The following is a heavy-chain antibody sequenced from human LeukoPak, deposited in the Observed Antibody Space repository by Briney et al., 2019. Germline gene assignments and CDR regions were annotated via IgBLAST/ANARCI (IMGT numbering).Heavy chain of an antibody. CDR3: ARLHYGGNYGYYYYYMDV. J-gene: IGHJ6*03. V-gene: IGHV4-34*01. D-gene: IGHD4-23*01. CDR1: GGSFSGYY. Sequence: SETLSLTCAVYGGSFSGYYWSWIRQPPGKGLEWIGEINHSGSTNYNPSLKSRVTISVDTSKNQFSLKVSSVTAADTAVYYCARLHYGGNYGYYYYYMDVWGKGTTVTISS. CDR2: INHSGST.